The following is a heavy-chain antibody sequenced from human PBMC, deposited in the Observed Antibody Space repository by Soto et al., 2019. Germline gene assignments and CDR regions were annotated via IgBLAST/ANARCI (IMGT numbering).Heavy chain of an antibody. Sequence: EVQLLESGGGLVQPGGSLRLSCAASGFIFSGYAMSWVRQAPGKGLEWISYIIGSGGSTKYADSVKGRFTISRYISKNTQYLQKNSLRAEDTAVYYCARGNSGYDFDDAFDIWGQGAMVTVSS. CDR1: GFIFSGYA. CDR3: ARGNSGYDFDDAFDI. CDR2: IIGSGGST. D-gene: IGHD5-12*01. J-gene: IGHJ3*02. V-gene: IGHV3-23*01.